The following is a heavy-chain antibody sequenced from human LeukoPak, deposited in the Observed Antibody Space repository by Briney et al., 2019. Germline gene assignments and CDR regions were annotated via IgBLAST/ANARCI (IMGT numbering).Heavy chain of an antibody. Sequence: SSETLSLTCTVSGGSISYYYWSWIRQPPGKGLELIGYIYYSGSTNYNPSLKSRVTISVDTSKNQFSLRLNSVTAADTAVYYCARPYSSGWRGAFDIWGQGTMVTVSS. CDR2: IYYSGST. CDR3: ARPYSSGWRGAFDI. D-gene: IGHD6-25*01. V-gene: IGHV4-59*01. J-gene: IGHJ3*02. CDR1: GGSISYYY.